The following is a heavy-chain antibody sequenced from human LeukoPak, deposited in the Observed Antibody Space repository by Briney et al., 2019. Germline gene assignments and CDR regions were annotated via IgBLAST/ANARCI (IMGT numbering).Heavy chain of an antibody. Sequence: KPGRSLRLSCTASGLTFGDYAMSWFRQAPGKGLEWVGFIRSKAYGGTTEYAASVKGRFTISRDDSKSIAYLQMNSLKTEDTAVYYCTRAYTQLGFDPWGQGTLVTVSS. CDR2: IRSKAYGGTT. D-gene: IGHD2-2*01. CDR1: GLTFGDYA. V-gene: IGHV3-49*05. J-gene: IGHJ5*02. CDR3: TRAYTQLGFDP.